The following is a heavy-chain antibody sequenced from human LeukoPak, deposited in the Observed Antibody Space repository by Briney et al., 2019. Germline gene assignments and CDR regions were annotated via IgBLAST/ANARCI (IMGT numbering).Heavy chain of an antibody. J-gene: IGHJ6*02. Sequence: GGSLRLSCAASGFTFSDYYINWIRQAPGKGLEWISYVSGSGATIFYADSVRGRFTTSRDNTRNSLYLQMNSLRVEDTAVYYCARGPLFKYAMDVWGHGSTVTVSS. CDR2: VSGSGATI. V-gene: IGHV3-11*01. CDR3: ARGPLFKYAMDV. CDR1: GFTFSDYY.